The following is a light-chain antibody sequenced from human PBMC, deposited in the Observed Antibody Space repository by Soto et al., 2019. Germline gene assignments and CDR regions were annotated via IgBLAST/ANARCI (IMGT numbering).Light chain of an antibody. CDR2: NKS. CDR3: ASWDDTMNGWV. CDR1: NSNIGSNN. Sequence: QSVLTQPASASGTPGQRITISWSGSNSNIGSNNVNWYQQLPGTAPRVLIYNKSQRPSGVPDRFSGSKAGTSASLAISVLQAEDEADYYCASWDDTMNGWVFGGGTKLTVL. J-gene: IGLJ3*02. V-gene: IGLV1-44*01.